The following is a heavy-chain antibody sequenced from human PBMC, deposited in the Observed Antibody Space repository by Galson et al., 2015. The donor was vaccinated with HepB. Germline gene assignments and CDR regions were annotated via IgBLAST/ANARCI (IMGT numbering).Heavy chain of an antibody. J-gene: IGHJ6*02. V-gene: IGHV1-46*01. CDR3: ARSPLDGYNYYYGMDV. CDR2: INPSGGST. Sequence: SVKVSCKASGYTFTSYYMHWVRQAPGQGLEWMGIINPSGGSTSYAQKFQGRVTMTRDTSTSTVYMELSSLRSEDTAVYYCARSPLDGYNYYYGMDVWGQGTTVTVSS. D-gene: IGHD5-24*01. CDR1: GYTFTSYY.